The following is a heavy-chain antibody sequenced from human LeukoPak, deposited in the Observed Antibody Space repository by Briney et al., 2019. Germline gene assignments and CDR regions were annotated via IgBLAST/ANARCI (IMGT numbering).Heavy chain of an antibody. J-gene: IGHJ4*02. CDR1: GGTFSSYA. CDR2: IIPIFGTA. CDR3: ASGPPGDILTGYYLFDY. Sequence: VASVKVSCKASGGTFSSYAISWVRQAPGQGLEWMGRIIPIFGTANYAQKFQGRVTITTDESTSTAYMELSSLRSEDTAVYYCASGPPGDILTGYYLFDYWGQGTLVTVSS. D-gene: IGHD3-9*01. V-gene: IGHV1-69*05.